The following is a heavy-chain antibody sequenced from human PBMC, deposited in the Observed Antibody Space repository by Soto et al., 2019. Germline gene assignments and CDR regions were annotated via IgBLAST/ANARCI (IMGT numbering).Heavy chain of an antibody. Sequence: SETLSLTCAVYGGSFSGYYWSWIRQPPGKGLEWIGEINHSGSTNYNPSLKSRVTISVDTSKNQFSLKLSSVTAADTAVYYCARVGQQWLGHTRWYYFDYWGQGTLVTVS. J-gene: IGHJ4*02. CDR3: ARVGQQWLGHTRWYYFDY. CDR2: INHSGST. V-gene: IGHV4-34*01. D-gene: IGHD6-19*01. CDR1: GGSFSGYY.